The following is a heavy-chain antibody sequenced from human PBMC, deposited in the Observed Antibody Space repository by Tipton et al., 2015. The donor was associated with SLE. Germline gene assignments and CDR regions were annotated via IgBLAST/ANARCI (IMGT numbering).Heavy chain of an antibody. Sequence: SLRLSCAASGFTFSSYSMNWVRQAPGKGLEWVSYISSSSSTIYYADSVKGRFTISRDNAKNSLYLQMNSLRAEDTAVYYCARDRMIVVVGAFDIWGQGTMVTVSS. CDR3: ARDRMIVVVGAFDI. CDR2: ISSSSSTI. V-gene: IGHV3-48*01. D-gene: IGHD3-22*01. J-gene: IGHJ3*02. CDR1: GFTFSSYS.